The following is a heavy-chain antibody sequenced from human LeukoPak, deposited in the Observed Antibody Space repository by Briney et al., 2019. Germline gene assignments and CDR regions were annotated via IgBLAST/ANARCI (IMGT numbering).Heavy chain of an antibody. D-gene: IGHD3-3*01. V-gene: IGHV3-48*01. J-gene: IGHJ4*02. Sequence: GGSLRLSCAASGFTFSSYNMNWVRRAPGKGLEWVSYISSSSTRYYAGSVKGRFTISRDNGKHSLSLQMSSLRAEDTAVYYCAREGSDFWSGYSKGYFDYWGQGTLVTVSS. CDR1: GFTFSSYN. CDR2: ISSSSTR. CDR3: AREGSDFWSGYSKGYFDY.